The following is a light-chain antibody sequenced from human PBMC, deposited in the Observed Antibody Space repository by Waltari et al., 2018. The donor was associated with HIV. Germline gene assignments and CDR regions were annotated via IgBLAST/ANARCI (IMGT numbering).Light chain of an antibody. CDR3: CSYAGSNTFV. Sequence: QSALTQPRSVSGSPGKSVAISCTGTSNDVGGYDSVSWYQQHPGKAAKLMIFDFNRRPSGVPERFSGSQSGNTASLTISGLQAEDEADYSCCSYAGSNTFVFGGGTKLTVL. CDR2: DFN. J-gene: IGLJ2*01. CDR1: SNDVGGYDS. V-gene: IGLV2-11*01.